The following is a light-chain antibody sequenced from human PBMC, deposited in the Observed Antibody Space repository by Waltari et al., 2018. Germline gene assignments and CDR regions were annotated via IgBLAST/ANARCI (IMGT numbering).Light chain of an antibody. J-gene: IGKJ1*01. CDR2: DAS. CDR3: QNYVRLPAT. Sequence: EIVLTQSPGTLSLSPGESATLACRASQSVGRSLAWYQQKPGQAPRLLIYDASRRATGIPDRFSGSGSGTDFSLTISRLEPEDFAVYYCQNYVRLPATFGQGTKVEI. CDR1: QSVGRS. V-gene: IGKV3-20*01.